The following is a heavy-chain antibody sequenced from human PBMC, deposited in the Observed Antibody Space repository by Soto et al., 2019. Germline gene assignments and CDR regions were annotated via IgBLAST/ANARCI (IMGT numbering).Heavy chain of an antibody. D-gene: IGHD6-13*01. J-gene: IGHJ4*02. CDR3: AKVITAAGRGDYFDD. CDR2: VSGTGSST. Sequence: GGSLRLSCAASGFTFNKYAMSWVRQAPGRGLEWVSVVSGTGSSTDYADSVKGRSTISRDNSKNTLYLEMNSLRVEDTAVYYCAKVITAAGRGDYFDDWGQGSLVTVSS. CDR1: GFTFNKYA. V-gene: IGHV3-23*01.